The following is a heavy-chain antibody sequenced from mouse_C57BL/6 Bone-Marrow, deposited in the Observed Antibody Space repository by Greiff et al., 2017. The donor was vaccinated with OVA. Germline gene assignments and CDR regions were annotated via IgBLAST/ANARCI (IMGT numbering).Heavy chain of an antibody. J-gene: IGHJ4*01. CDR2: INPDSSTI. CDR1: GIGFSRYW. V-gene: IGHV4-1*01. CDR3: ARDAHAFYAMDY. Sequence: PASGIGFSRYWMSWVRRAPGKGLEWIGEINPDSSTINYAPSLKEKFIISRDNAKNTLYLQMIKVRSEDTALYYGARDAHAFYAMDYWGQGTSVTVSS. D-gene: IGHD3-2*02.